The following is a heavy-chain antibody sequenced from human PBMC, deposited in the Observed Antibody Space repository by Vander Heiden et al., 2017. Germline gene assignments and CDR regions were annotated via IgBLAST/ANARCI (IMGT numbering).Heavy chain of an antibody. CDR3: TTDRSGTMIFRGY. V-gene: IGHV3-15*01. CDR1: GFTFSGAW. J-gene: IGHJ4*02. D-gene: IGHD3-22*01. Sequence: EVQLVEPAGGLVKPGGSLSISCAAPGFTFSGAWLTWVRQGPGKGLEWVGRIKSKTEGRTTDYAAPVKGRFTISRDDSKNTVYLQMNSVKTEDTAVYYCTTDRSGTMIFRGYWGQGTLVTVSS. CDR2: IKSKTEGRTT.